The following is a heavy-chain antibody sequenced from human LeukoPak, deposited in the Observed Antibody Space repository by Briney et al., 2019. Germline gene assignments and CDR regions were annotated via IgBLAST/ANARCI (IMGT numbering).Heavy chain of an antibody. Sequence: GGSLRLSCAAPGFTFDNYAMSWVRQAPGKGLEWVSAISGNGGSTYYADSVKGRFTISRDNSKSTLYLQMNSLRAEDTAVYYCASRAKYSITWAFDYWGQGTLVTVSS. CDR2: ISGNGGST. D-gene: IGHD6-6*01. CDR3: ASRAKYSITWAFDY. V-gene: IGHV3-23*01. J-gene: IGHJ4*02. CDR1: GFTFDNYA.